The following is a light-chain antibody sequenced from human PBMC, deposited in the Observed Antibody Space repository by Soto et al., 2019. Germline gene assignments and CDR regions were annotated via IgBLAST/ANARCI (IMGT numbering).Light chain of an antibody. Sequence: EMVLTQSPATLSSSPGERVTLSCGASQSLTNNFLAWYQQRPGLAPRLLIFDATTRASGVPDRFSGSGSGTDFTLTISRQEPEDFAVYYCQQFGTSPTFGGGTKVEFK. V-gene: IGKV3D-20*01. J-gene: IGKJ4*01. CDR3: QQFGTSPT. CDR2: DAT. CDR1: QSLTNNF.